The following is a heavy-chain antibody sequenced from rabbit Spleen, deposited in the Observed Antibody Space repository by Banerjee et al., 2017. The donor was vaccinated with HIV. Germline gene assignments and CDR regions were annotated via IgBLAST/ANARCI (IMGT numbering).Heavy chain of an antibody. CDR3: ARETWGVTGNYGL. D-gene: IGHD7-1*01. Sequence: QEQLEESGGDLVKPEGSLTLTCTASGFTISSSYWICWVRQAPGKGLEWIGYIDPIFGSTYYASWVNGRFTISSHNAQNTLYLQLNSLTAADTATYFCARETWGVTGNYGLWGQGTLVTVS. CDR2: IDPIFGST. V-gene: IGHV1S45*01. J-gene: IGHJ4*01. CDR1: GFTISSSYW.